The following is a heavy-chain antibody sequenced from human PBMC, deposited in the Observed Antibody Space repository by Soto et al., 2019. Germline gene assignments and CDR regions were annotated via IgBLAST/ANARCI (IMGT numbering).Heavy chain of an antibody. J-gene: IGHJ4*02. CDR2: IHHGRTN. V-gene: IGHV4-38-2*01. D-gene: IGHD4-17*01. CDR3: ARVLYGGNFDY. Sequence: PSETLSLTCGVSGFSISSYYYCLWLRQPRGGRLEWVGAIHHGRTNYYTPSLKSRVTISMDTSKNHFSLRLTSVTAADTAIYYCARVLYGGNFDYWGQGTPVTVSS. CDR1: GFSISSYYY.